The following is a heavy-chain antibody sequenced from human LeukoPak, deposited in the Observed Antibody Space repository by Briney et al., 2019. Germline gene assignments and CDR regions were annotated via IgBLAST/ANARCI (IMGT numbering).Heavy chain of an antibody. J-gene: IGHJ4*02. CDR2: MIPILGIA. Sequence: SVKVSCKASGGTFSSYAISWVRQAPGQGLEWMGRMIPILGIANYAQKFQGRVTITADKSTSTAYMELSSLRSEDTAVYYCARDGYGSGSYYKSFDYWGQGTLVTVSS. D-gene: IGHD3-10*01. CDR1: GGTFSSYA. CDR3: ARDGYGSGSYYKSFDY. V-gene: IGHV1-69*04.